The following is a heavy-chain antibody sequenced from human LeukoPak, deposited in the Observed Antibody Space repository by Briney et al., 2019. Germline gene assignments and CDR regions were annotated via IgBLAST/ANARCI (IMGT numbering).Heavy chain of an antibody. J-gene: IGHJ4*02. D-gene: IGHD3-22*01. CDR1: GGSFSGYY. CDR2: INHSGSS. V-gene: IGHV4-34*01. CDR3: ARGNYETYDSSGYFDY. Sequence: SETLSLTCAVYGGSFSGYYWSWIRQPPGKGLEWIGEINHSGSSNYNPSLKSRVTISVDTSKNQFSLKLSSVTAADTAVYYCARGNYETYDSSGYFDYWGQGTLVTVSS.